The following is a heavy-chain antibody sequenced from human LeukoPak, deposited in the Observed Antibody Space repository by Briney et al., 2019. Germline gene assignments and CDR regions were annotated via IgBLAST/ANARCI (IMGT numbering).Heavy chain of an antibody. CDR2: INPSGGST. CDR1: GYTLTELS. CDR3: ARGGVYSSSWYGWFDP. D-gene: IGHD6-13*01. V-gene: IGHV1-46*01. J-gene: IGHJ5*02. Sequence: GASVKVSCKVSGYTLTELSMHWVRQAPGQGLEWMGIINPSGGSTSYAQKFQGRVTMTRDTSTSTVYMELSSLRSEDTAVYYCARGGVYSSSWYGWFDPWGQGTLVTVSS.